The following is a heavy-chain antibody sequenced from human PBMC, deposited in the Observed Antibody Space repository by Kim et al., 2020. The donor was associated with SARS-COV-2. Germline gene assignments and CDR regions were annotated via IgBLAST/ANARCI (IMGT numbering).Heavy chain of an antibody. CDR1: GFTFSSYG. CDR2: ISYDGSNK. J-gene: IGHJ4*02. D-gene: IGHD6-13*01. V-gene: IGHV3-30*18. CDR3: AKERGSSSDFDY. Sequence: GGSLRLSCAASGFTFSSYGMHWVRQAPGKGLEWVAVISYDGSNKYYADSVKGRFTISRDNSKNTLYLQMNSLRAEDTAVYYCAKERGSSSDFDYWGQGTLVTVSS.